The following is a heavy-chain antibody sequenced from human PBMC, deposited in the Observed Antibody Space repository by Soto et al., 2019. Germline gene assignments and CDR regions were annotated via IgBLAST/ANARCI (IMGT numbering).Heavy chain of an antibody. CDR2: FDPEDGET. D-gene: IGHD3-3*01. CDR3: ATGPIFGVAFPWFDP. CDR1: GYTLTELS. Sequence: ASMKVSCKVSGYTLTELSMHWVRQAPGKGLEWMGGFDPEDGETIYAQKFQGRVTMTEDTSTDTAYMELSSLRSEDTAVYYCATGPIFGVAFPWFDPWGQGTLVTVSS. V-gene: IGHV1-24*01. J-gene: IGHJ5*02.